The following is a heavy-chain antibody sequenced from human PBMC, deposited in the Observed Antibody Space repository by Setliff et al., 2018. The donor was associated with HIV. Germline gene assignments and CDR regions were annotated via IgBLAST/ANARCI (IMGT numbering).Heavy chain of an antibody. CDR3: ARDPSRWVQPVTRITAFDI. V-gene: IGHV1-18*01. D-gene: IGHD5-18*01. CDR2: ISAYDGNT. CDR1: GYAFTSYG. Sequence: ASVKVSCKASGYAFTSYGISWVRQAPGQGLEWMGWISAYDGNTDQAQRFRDRVTMTTDTSTRTAYMELRSLRSDDTAVYYCARDPSRWVQPVTRITAFDIWGQVTVVTVSS. J-gene: IGHJ3*02.